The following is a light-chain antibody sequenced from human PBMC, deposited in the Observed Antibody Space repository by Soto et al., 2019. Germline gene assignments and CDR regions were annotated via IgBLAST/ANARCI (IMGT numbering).Light chain of an antibody. Sequence: DIQMTQSPSSLSASIGDRVTITCRASQSISRFLNWYQQKPGKAPKLLIYGTSTLESGVPSRFSGSGSETXXSLXXXXLXXXXXXXXXXXXXXXFPWTFGQGTKVEIK. V-gene: IGKV1-39*01. CDR2: GTS. CDR1: QSISRF. J-gene: IGKJ1*01. CDR3: XXXXXFPWT.